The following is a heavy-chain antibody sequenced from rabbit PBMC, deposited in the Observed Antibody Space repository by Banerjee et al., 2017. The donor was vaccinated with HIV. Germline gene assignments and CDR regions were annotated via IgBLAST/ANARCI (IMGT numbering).Heavy chain of an antibody. D-gene: IGHD6-1*01. J-gene: IGHJ4*01. Sequence: QSLEESGGDLVKPGASLTLTCTASGFTLSTGWMCWVRQAPGKGLEWITCIRAGSSSDTYYANWAKGRFTISKTSSTTVTLQMTSLTAADTATYFCARGYAYAWDLWGPGTLVTVS. V-gene: IGHV1S40*01. CDR1: GFTLSTGW. CDR3: ARGYAYAWDL. CDR2: IRAGSSSDT.